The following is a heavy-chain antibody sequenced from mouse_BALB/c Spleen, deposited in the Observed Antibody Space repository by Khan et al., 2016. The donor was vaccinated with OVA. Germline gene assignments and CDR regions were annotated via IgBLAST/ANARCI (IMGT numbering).Heavy chain of an antibody. Sequence: EVELVESGGGLVQPGGSRTLSCAASGITFSSFGMHWVRQAPETGLEWVAYISSGSTTVYYADTVKGRFTISRDNPKNTLFLQMTSLRSEDTAMYYCARGGYYGFDYWGQGTTLTVSS. J-gene: IGHJ2*01. CDR3: ARGGYYGFDY. CDR1: GITFSSFG. V-gene: IGHV5-17*02. D-gene: IGHD1-1*01. CDR2: ISSGSTTV.